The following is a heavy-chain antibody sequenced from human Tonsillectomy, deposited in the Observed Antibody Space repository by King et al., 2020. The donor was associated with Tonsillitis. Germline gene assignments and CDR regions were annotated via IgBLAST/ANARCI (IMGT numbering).Heavy chain of an antibody. D-gene: IGHD1-26*01. CDR2: ISSSGRTI. Sequence: VQLVESGGGLVQPGGSLRLSCAASGFTFSSYEMNWVRQAPGKGLEWVSYISSSGRTIYYADSLKGRFTISRDNAKNSLYLQMNSLRAEDTAVYYCARRDSGSSHFDYWGQGTLVTVSS. V-gene: IGHV3-48*03. CDR1: GFTFSSYE. CDR3: ARRDSGSSHFDY. J-gene: IGHJ4*02.